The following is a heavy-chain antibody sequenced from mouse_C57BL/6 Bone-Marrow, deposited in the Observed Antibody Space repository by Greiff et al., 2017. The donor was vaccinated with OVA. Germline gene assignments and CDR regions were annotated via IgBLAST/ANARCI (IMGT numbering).Heavy chain of an antibody. V-gene: IGHV1-82*01. Sequence: QVQLQQSGPELVKPGASVKISCKASGYAFSSSWMNWVKQRPGKGLEWIGRIYPGDGDTNYNGKFKGKATLTADKSSSTAYMQLSSLTSEDSAVYDCARRGGSSSYYAMDYWGQGTSVTVSS. CDR2: IYPGDGDT. D-gene: IGHD1-1*01. CDR1: GYAFSSSW. J-gene: IGHJ4*01. CDR3: ARRGGSSSYYAMDY.